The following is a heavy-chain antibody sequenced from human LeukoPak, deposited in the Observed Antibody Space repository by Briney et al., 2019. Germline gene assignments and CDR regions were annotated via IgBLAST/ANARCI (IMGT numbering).Heavy chain of an antibody. CDR2: IYYSGST. D-gene: IGHD1-20*01. CDR3: ARQTNNYSFDY. V-gene: IGHV4-59*08. J-gene: IGHJ4*02. Sequence: PSETLSRTCTVSGGSISSYYWSWIRQPPGKGLEWIGYIYYSGSTSYNPSLKSRVTISLDTSKKQFSLKLNSGTAADTAVYYCARQTNNYSFDYWGQGTLVTVSS. CDR1: GGSISSYY.